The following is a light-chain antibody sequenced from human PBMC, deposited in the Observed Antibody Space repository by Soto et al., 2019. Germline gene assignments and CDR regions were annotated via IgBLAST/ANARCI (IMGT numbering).Light chain of an antibody. CDR1: QSISTW. CDR2: KAS. J-gene: IGKJ1*01. Sequence: DIQMTQSPSTLSASVGDRVTITCRASQSISTWLAWYQLKPGKAPKLLIYKASSLESGVPSRFSGSGSGTEFTLTVSSLQPDDFASYYCQQYTSPPWTFGQGTKVDIK. V-gene: IGKV1-5*03. CDR3: QQYTSPPWT.